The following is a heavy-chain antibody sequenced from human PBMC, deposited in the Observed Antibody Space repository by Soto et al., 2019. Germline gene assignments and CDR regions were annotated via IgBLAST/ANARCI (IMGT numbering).Heavy chain of an antibody. V-gene: IGHV3-23*01. CDR1: GFTFSSYA. Sequence: GGSLRLSCAASGFTFSSYAMSWVRQAPGKGLEWVSAISGSGGSTYYADSVKGRFAISRDNSKNTLYLQMNSLRAEGTAVYYCAKSIVGTGWYEYFDYWGQGTLVTVSS. D-gene: IGHD6-19*01. CDR2: ISGSGGST. CDR3: AKSIVGTGWYEYFDY. J-gene: IGHJ4*02.